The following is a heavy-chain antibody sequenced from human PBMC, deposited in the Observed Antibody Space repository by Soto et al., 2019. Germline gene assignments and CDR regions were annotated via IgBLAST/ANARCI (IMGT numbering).Heavy chain of an antibody. CDR2: IYYSGST. CDR1: GGSIISYY. D-gene: IGHD2-21*01. CDR3: ARVPRGGDCFDY. J-gene: IGHJ4*02. Sequence: PAETLSLTCTVSGGSIISYYRIWVRQPPGKGLEWIGYIYYSGSTNYNPSLKSRVTISVDTSKNQFSLKLSSVTAADTAVYYCARVPRGGDCFDYWGRGTLVTVSS. V-gene: IGHV4-59*01.